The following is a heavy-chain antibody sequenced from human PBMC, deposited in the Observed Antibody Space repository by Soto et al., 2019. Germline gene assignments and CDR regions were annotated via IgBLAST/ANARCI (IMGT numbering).Heavy chain of an antibody. J-gene: IGHJ2*01. CDR3: AREAGDYDWYFDL. Sequence: QVQLLQAGAEVKEPGASVKVSCKTSGYMFSSHGLYWVRQAPGQGLEWMEWISPKSGDTNYVQSLQGRLTLSTDTSTSTAYVELRSLTSDDTAVYYCAREAGDYDWYFDLWGRGTPVTVSS. CDR1: GYMFSSHG. V-gene: IGHV1-18*01. D-gene: IGHD4-17*01. CDR2: ISPKSGDT.